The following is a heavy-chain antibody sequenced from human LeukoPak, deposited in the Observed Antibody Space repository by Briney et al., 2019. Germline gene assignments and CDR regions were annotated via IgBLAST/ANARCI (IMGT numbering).Heavy chain of an antibody. Sequence: GGSLRLSCAASGLTFELTFSTFALSWVRQAPGKGLEWVSSFGGGGGKTYYADSVKGRFTISRDNSKNTLYLQMNSLRDEDTAVYYCGPGIVATISSYWGQGTLVTVSS. J-gene: IGHJ4*02. V-gene: IGHV3-23*01. CDR2: FGGGGGKT. D-gene: IGHD5-12*01. CDR1: GLTFELTFSTFA. CDR3: GPGIVATISSY.